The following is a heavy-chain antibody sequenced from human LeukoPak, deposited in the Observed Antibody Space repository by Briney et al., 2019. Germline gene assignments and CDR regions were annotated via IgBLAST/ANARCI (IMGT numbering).Heavy chain of an antibody. D-gene: IGHD3-3*01. CDR3: ARAPAMILRPNYMDV. V-gene: IGHV3-21*01. CDR1: GFIFSSYS. J-gene: IGHJ6*03. CDR2: ISSSSSHI. Sequence: PGGSLRLSCAASGFIFSSYSMNWVRQAPGKGLEWVSSISSSSSHIYYADSVKGRFTISRDNAKNSLYLQMNSLRAEDTAVYYCARAPAMILRPNYMDVWGKGTTVTVSS.